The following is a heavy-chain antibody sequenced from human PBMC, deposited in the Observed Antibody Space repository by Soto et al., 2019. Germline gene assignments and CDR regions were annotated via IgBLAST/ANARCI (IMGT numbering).Heavy chain of an antibody. Sequence: GESLKISCQASGYSFTTYWISWVRQMPGTGLECMGRIDPTDSYTDYGPSFEGHVTMSVDRSINTAYLEWSSLKASDSAMYYCARLTLAQDSSGYHIFDYWGQGTLVTVSS. CDR1: GYSFTTYW. D-gene: IGHD3-22*01. CDR2: IDPTDSYT. J-gene: IGHJ4*02. V-gene: IGHV5-10-1*01. CDR3: ARLTLAQDSSGYHIFDY.